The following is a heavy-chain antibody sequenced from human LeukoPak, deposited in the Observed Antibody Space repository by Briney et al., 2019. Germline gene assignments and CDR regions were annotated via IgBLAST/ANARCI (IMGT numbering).Heavy chain of an antibody. D-gene: IGHD5-18*01. V-gene: IGHV3-30*04. J-gene: IGHJ6*04. Sequence: GGSLRLSCAASGFTLTNYAIHCVRQAPGKGLEWVAVISFDGNNAYYADSVKGRFTISRDNSKNTVYLQMNSLRADDTAVYYCAKDTGKWIQLLRCMDVWGKGTTVTVSP. CDR1: GFTLTNYA. CDR3: AKDTGKWIQLLRCMDV. CDR2: ISFDGNNA.